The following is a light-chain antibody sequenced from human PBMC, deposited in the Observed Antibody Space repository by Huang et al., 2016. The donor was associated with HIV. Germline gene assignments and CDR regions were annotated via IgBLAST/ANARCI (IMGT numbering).Light chain of an antibody. CDR1: QSINSY. V-gene: IGKV1-39*01. J-gene: IGKJ4*01. Sequence: DIQMTQSPSSLSAYVGDRVTLTCRASQSINSYLNWYQKKPGKAPKVLIYAASSLQSGVPSRFSDIESGTDCTLTINSLQPEDFAIYYCQQSYKTPLTFGGGTMLEIK. CDR3: QQSYKTPLT. CDR2: AAS.